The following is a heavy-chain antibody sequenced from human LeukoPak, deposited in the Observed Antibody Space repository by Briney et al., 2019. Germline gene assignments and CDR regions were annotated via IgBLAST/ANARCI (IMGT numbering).Heavy chain of an antibody. Sequence: PGGSLRLSCAASGFTFSSYSMNWVRQAPGKGLEWVSYISSSSSTIYYADSVKGRFTISRDNAKNSLYLQMNSPRDEDTAVYYCARESYPGEYCSGGSCYIGMDVWGQGTTVTVSS. D-gene: IGHD2-15*01. V-gene: IGHV3-48*02. CDR2: ISSSSSTI. J-gene: IGHJ6*02. CDR1: GFTFSSYS. CDR3: ARESYPGEYCSGGSCYIGMDV.